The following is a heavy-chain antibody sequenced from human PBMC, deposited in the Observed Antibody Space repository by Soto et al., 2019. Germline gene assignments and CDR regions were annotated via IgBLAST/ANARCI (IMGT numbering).Heavy chain of an antibody. CDR1: GFTFSSYG. D-gene: IGHD1-20*01. CDR2: IRYDGSNK. Sequence: GSLRLSCAASGFTFSSYGMHWVRQAPGKGLEWVAVIRYDGSNKYYADSVKGRFTISRDNSKNTLYLQMNSLRAEDTAVYYCAREGVTGNFYYYYYGMDVWGQGTTVTVSS. CDR3: AREGVTGNFYYYYYGMDV. V-gene: IGHV3-33*01. J-gene: IGHJ6*02.